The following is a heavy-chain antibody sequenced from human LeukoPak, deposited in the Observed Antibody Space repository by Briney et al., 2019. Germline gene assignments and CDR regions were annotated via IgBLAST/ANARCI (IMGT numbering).Heavy chain of an antibody. V-gene: IGHV1-46*01. Sequence: ASVKVSCKASGYTFTSYYMHWVRQAPGQGLEWMGIINPSGGSTSYAQKFQGRVTMTRDTSTSTVYMELSSLRSEDTAVYYCARDPDHDSSSWTGWFYYCYYGMDVWGQGTTVTVSS. D-gene: IGHD6-13*01. CDR1: GYTFTSYY. J-gene: IGHJ6*02. CDR2: INPSGGST. CDR3: ARDPDHDSSSWTGWFYYCYYGMDV.